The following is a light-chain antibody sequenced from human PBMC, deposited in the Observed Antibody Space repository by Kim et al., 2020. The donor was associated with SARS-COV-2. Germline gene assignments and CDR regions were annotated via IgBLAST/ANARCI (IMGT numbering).Light chain of an antibody. CDR2: GSS. CDR1: KDIGND. CDR3: LQHRTYPIT. J-gene: IGKJ5*01. V-gene: IGKV1-17*01. Sequence: AAVGNRVTSTCRASKDIGNDLGWYQQSPGRAPKRLIYGSSNLQSGVPSRFSGSGSETEFTLTINSLQPEDFATYFWLQHRTYPITFGQGTRLEIK.